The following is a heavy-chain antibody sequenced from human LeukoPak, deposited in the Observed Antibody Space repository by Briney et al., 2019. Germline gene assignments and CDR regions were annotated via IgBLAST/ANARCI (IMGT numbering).Heavy chain of an antibody. V-gene: IGHV3-7*01. Sequence: GGSLRLSCAVSGFTFSSHWMSWVRQAPGKGLEWVANINQDGSEKYYVDSVRGRFTISRDNAKNSLYLQMNSLRVEDTAVYYCARDHVVDGLVFDYWGQGALVTVSS. CDR1: GFTFSSHW. D-gene: IGHD2-15*01. J-gene: IGHJ4*02. CDR2: INQDGSEK. CDR3: ARDHVVDGLVFDY.